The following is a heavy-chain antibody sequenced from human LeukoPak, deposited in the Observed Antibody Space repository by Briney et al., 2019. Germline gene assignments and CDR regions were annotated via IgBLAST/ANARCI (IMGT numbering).Heavy chain of an antibody. V-gene: IGHV4-34*01. J-gene: IGHJ6*02. Sequence: SETLSLTCAVYGGSFSAYYWSWIRQPPGKGLEWIGEINHSGSTNYNPSLKSRVTISEDTSKDQFSLKLSSVTAADTAVYYCARGLCGSGGCNYNYYGMDVWGQGTTVTASS. CDR3: ARGLCGSGGCNYNYYGMDV. CDR2: INHSGST. D-gene: IGHD3-10*01. CDR1: GGSFSAYY.